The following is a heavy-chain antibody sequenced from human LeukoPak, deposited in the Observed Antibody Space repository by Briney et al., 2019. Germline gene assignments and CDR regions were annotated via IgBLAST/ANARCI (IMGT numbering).Heavy chain of an antibody. Sequence: SETLSLTCTVSGGSISSSSYYWGWIRQPPGKGLEWIGSIYCSGSTYYNPSLKSRVTISVDTSKNQFSLKLSSVTAADTAVYYCARDVWFGAGRTFDYWGQGTLVTVSS. J-gene: IGHJ4*02. V-gene: IGHV4-39*07. CDR1: GGSISSSSYY. CDR2: IYCSGST. CDR3: ARDVWFGAGRTFDY. D-gene: IGHD3-10*01.